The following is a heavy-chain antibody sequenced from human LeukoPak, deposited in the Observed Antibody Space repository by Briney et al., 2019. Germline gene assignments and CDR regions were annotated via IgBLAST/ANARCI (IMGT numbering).Heavy chain of an antibody. CDR2: IYYSGST. J-gene: IGHJ4*02. CDR1: GGSISSYY. CDR3: ARRGRGLAELDY. V-gene: IGHV4-59*08. Sequence: PSETLSLTCTVSGGSISSYYWSWIRQPAGKGLEWIGYIYYSGSTNYNPSLKSRVTISVDTSKNQFSLKLSSVTAADTAVYYCARRGRGLAELDYWGQGTLVTVSS. D-gene: IGHD1-14*01.